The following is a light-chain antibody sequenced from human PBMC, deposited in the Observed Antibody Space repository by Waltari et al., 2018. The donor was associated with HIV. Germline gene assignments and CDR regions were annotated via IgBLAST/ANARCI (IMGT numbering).Light chain of an antibody. Sequence: QSVVTQPPSVSGAPGQRVTIPCTGGSSNLRARYAVHWYQQLPGTAPKLLIYGNSNRPSGVPDRFSGSKSGTSASLAITGLQAEDEADYYCQSYDSSLSGSDVVFGGGTELTVL. CDR3: QSYDSSLSGSDVV. J-gene: IGLJ2*01. CDR1: SSNLRARYA. CDR2: GNS. V-gene: IGLV1-40*01.